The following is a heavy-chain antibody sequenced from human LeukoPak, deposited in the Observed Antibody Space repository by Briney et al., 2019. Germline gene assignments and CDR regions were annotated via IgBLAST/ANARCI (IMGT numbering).Heavy chain of an antibody. D-gene: IGHD3-9*01. Sequence: GGSLRLSCAASGFTSSHYWMSWVRQAPGKGLEWVANIKPDGSEKYYVDSVKGRFTISRDNSKNTLYLQMNSLRAEDTAVYYCAKGTISDYWGQGTLVTVSS. CDR3: AKGTISDY. V-gene: IGHV3-7*03. CDR1: GFTSSHYW. CDR2: IKPDGSEK. J-gene: IGHJ4*02.